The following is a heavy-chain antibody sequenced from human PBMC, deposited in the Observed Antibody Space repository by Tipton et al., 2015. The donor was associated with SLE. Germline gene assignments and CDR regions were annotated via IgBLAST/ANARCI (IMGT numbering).Heavy chain of an antibody. CDR3: ATGGMATIGLDWYFDL. D-gene: IGHD5-24*01. J-gene: IGHJ2*01. V-gene: IGHV3-53*04. CDR1: GFSVSDVY. Sequence: QLVQSGGGVVQPGESLRLSCAASGFSVSDVYMAWVRQAPGMGPECVSILYSAGTSFYADSVQGRFSISRDNSKNTLDLQMKSLRAEDTAVYYCATGGMATIGLDWYFDLWGRGTLVTVSS. CDR2: LYSAGTS.